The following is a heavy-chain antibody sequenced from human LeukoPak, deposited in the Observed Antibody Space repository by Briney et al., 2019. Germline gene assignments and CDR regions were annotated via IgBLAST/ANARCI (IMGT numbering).Heavy chain of an antibody. J-gene: IGHJ2*01. CDR2: IYSGGST. CDR3: VRTVVPAATDWYFDL. D-gene: IGHD2-2*01. Sequence: PGGSLRLSCAASGFTVSSNYMSWVRQAPGKGLEWVSVIYSGGSTYYADSVKGRFTISRDNSKNTLYLQMNSLRAEDTAVYYCVRTVVPAATDWYFDLWGRGTLVTVSS. CDR1: GFTVSSNY. V-gene: IGHV3-53*01.